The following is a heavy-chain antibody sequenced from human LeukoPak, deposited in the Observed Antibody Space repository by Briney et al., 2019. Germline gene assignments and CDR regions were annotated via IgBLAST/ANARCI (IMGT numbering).Heavy chain of an antibody. J-gene: IGHJ6*02. Sequence: SGTLSLTCTVSGGSISSYYWSWIRQPPGKGLEWIGYIYYSGSTNYNPSLKSRVTISVDTSKNQFSLKLSSVTAADTAVYYCARAAIAARRRDSYYGMDVWGQGTTVTVSS. CDR3: ARAAIAARRRDSYYGMDV. CDR1: GGSISSYY. D-gene: IGHD6-6*01. V-gene: IGHV4-59*01. CDR2: IYYSGST.